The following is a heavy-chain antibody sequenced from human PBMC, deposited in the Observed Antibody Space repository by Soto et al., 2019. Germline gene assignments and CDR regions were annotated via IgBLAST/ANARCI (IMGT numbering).Heavy chain of an antibody. CDR3: ARDSEDAFDI. CDR2: INPSGGST. CDR1: GYTFTSYY. J-gene: IGHJ3*02. V-gene: IGHV1-46*01. Sequence: ASVKVSCKASGYTFTSYYMHWVRQAPGQGLEWMGIINPSGGSTNYAQKFQGRVTITADESTSTAYMELSSLRSEDTAVYYCARDSEDAFDIWGQGTMVTVSS.